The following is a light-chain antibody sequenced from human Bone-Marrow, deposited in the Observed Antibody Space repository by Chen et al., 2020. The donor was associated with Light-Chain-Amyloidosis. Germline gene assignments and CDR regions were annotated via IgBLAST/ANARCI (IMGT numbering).Light chain of an antibody. CDR1: QSVISSY. Sequence: EIVLTQSPGTLSLSPGERATLSCRASQSVISSYLAWYQQNPGQAPRLLIYAASSRATGIPDRFSGSGSGTNFTRTITRLEPEDVAVYYCKQYGSSPETFGQGTKLEIQ. V-gene: IGKV3-20*01. CDR2: AAS. CDR3: KQYGSSPET. J-gene: IGKJ2*01.